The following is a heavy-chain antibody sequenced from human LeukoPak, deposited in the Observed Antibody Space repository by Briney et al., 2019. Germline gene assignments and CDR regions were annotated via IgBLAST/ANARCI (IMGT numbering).Heavy chain of an antibody. J-gene: IGHJ6*02. D-gene: IGHD3-9*01. CDR3: ARDIVLVHYDILTGPDSVAELNYYGMDV. Sequence: ASVKVSCKASGYTFTSYGISWVRQAPGQGLEWMGWISAYNGNTNYAQKLQGRVTMTTDTSTSTAYMELRSLRSDDTAVYYCARDIVLVHYDILTGPDSVAELNYYGMDVWGQGTTVTVSS. CDR2: ISAYNGNT. V-gene: IGHV1-18*01. CDR1: GYTFTSYG.